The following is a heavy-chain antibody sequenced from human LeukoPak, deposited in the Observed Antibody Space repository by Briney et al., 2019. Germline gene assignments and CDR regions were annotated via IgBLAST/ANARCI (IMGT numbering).Heavy chain of an antibody. D-gene: IGHD1-14*01. J-gene: IGHJ5*02. Sequence: EASVTVSCKASGYKFIDFGITWVGQAPGQGVEWMGWISGYNGKTNYAQKFQGRVAMTTDTSTSTVYLELRRLRSDDTAVYYCARWETGSWFDPWGQGTLVTVSS. CDR1: GYKFIDFG. CDR2: ISGYNGKT. CDR3: ARWETGSWFDP. V-gene: IGHV1-18*01.